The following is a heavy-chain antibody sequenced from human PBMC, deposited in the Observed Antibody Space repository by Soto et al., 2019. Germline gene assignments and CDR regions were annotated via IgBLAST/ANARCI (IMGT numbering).Heavy chain of an antibody. CDR3: VRDRGTQMHLFVWDN. CDR2: IIPIFQTT. D-gene: IGHD3-10*01. J-gene: IGHJ4*02. Sequence: QVQLVQSGAEAKKPGSSVKVSCKASGGTFSNYAFSWVRQAPGQGLEWMGGIIPIFQTTTYPQMFQDRGTITADGSTSTTYLELSSLRSEDTAVYYCVRDRGTQMHLFVWDNWGQGTLVTVSS. CDR1: GGTFSNYA. V-gene: IGHV1-69*01.